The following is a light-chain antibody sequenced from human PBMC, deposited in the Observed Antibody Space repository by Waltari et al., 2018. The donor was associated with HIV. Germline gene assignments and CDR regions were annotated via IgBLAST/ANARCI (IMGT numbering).Light chain of an antibody. Sequence: NFMLTQPPSAPASPGKTVTIPCTRSSGRVASHYVQWYQQRPGSSPTTVSYKDDQRPSGVPVRFSGSINSSSNSASLTNAGLKTEDEADYYCQCFHGITAVFGGGTKRTVL. CDR2: KDD. V-gene: IGLV6-57*01. CDR3: QCFHGITAV. J-gene: IGLJ3*02. CDR1: SGRVASHY.